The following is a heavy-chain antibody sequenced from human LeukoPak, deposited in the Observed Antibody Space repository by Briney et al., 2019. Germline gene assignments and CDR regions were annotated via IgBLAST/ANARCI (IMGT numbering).Heavy chain of an antibody. J-gene: IGHJ4*02. D-gene: IGHD2-2*01. CDR1: GGSISSSSYY. V-gene: IGHV4-39*01. CDR3: ARLISFRYQLLSTHFDY. CDR2: IYYSGST. Sequence: PSETLSLTCTVSGGSISSSSYYWGWIRQPPGKGLEWIGSIYYSGSTYYNPSLKSRVTISVDTSKNQFSLKLSSVTAADTAVYYCARLISFRYQLLSTHFDYWGQGTLVTVSS.